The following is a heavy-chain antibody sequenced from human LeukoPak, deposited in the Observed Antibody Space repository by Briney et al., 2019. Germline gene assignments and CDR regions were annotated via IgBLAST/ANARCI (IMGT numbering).Heavy chain of an antibody. V-gene: IGHV1-18*01. CDR1: GYTFTSYG. Sequence: ASVKVSCKASGYTFTSYGISWVRQAPGQGLEWMGWISAYNGNTNYAQKLQGRVTMTTDTSTSTAYMELRSPRSDDTAVYYCARDWLGYSSSWYGVYYYYGMDVWGQGTTVTVSS. CDR3: ARDWLGYSSSWYGVYYYYGMDV. D-gene: IGHD6-13*01. J-gene: IGHJ6*02. CDR2: ISAYNGNT.